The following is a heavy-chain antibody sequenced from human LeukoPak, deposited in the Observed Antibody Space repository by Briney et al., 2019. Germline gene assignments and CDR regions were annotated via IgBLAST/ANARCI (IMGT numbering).Heavy chain of an antibody. J-gene: IGHJ6*03. V-gene: IGHV3-48*01. D-gene: IGHD3-3*01. CDR3: ARVTYDFWSSPTYYMDV. CDR2: ISSSSSTI. CDR1: GFTFSSYS. Sequence: GGSLRLSCAASGFTFSSYSMNWVRQAPGRGLEWVSYISSSSSTIYYADSVKGRFTISRDNAKNSLYLQMNSLRAEDTAVYYCARVTYDFWSSPTYYMDVWGKGTTVTVSS.